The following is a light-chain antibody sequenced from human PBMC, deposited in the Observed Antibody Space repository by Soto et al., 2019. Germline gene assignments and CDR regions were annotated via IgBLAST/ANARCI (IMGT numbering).Light chain of an antibody. CDR2: KAS. V-gene: IGKV1-5*03. J-gene: IGKJ1*01. CDR3: QQYENFAT. Sequence: DIQMTQSPSTLSASVGDRVTITCRANHNIKNWLAWYHQKPGEDPKLLIYKASNLADGGPSRFSGSGSGTEHTLTVSSLQPDDSASYYCQQYENFATFGQGTRVEIK. CDR1: HNIKNW.